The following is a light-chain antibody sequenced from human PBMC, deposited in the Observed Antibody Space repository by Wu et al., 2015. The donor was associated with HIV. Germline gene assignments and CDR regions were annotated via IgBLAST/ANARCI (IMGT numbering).Light chain of an antibody. CDR3: QQSYSTPPWT. V-gene: IGKV1-39*01. CDR2: AAS. Sequence: DIQMTQSPSSLSASVGDRVTITCRASQSISIYLNWYQQKPGKAPKLLIYAASSLHSGVPSRFSGSGSGTDFTLTISSLQPEDFATYYCQQSYSTPPWTFGQGTKVEIK. CDR1: QSISIY. J-gene: IGKJ1*01.